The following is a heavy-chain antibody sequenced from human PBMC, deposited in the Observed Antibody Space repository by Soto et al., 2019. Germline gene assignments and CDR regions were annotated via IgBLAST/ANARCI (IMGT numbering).Heavy chain of an antibody. J-gene: IGHJ4*02. CDR2: ISGSGGST. Sequence: EVQLLESGGGLVQPGGSLRLSCAASGFTFSSYAMSWVRQAPGKGLEWVSAISGSGGSTYYADSVKGRFTISRDNSKNSLYLQMNSLRAEDTAVYYCAKDSSSWYGYFDYWGQGTLVTVSS. V-gene: IGHV3-23*01. CDR3: AKDSSSWYGYFDY. D-gene: IGHD6-13*01. CDR1: GFTFSSYA.